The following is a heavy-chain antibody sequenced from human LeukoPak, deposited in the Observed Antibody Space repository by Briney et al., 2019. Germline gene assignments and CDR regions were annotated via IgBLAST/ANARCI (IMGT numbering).Heavy chain of an antibody. Sequence: PGGSLRLSCAASGFTVSGNYMSWVRQAPGKGLEWVSVIYTGGSTYYADSVKGRFTISRDNSKNTLYLQMNSLRAEDTAVYYCARNLYYYDSSNYFYYWGQGTLVTVSS. CDR1: GFTVSGNY. D-gene: IGHD3-22*01. CDR2: IYTGGST. CDR3: ARNLYYYDSSNYFYY. V-gene: IGHV3-53*01. J-gene: IGHJ4*02.